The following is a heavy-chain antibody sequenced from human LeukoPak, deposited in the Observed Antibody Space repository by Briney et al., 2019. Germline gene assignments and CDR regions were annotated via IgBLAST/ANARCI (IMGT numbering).Heavy chain of an antibody. V-gene: IGHV4-39*07. D-gene: IGHD4-17*01. Sequence: PSETLSLTCTVSGGSISSSSYYWGWIRQPPGKGLEWIGSIYYSGSTYYNPSLKSRVTISVDTSKNQFSLKLSSVTAADTAIYYCARGSGSSTVTPFDYWGQGTLVTVSS. CDR2: IYYSGST. CDR1: GGSISSSSYY. J-gene: IGHJ4*02. CDR3: ARGSGSSTVTPFDY.